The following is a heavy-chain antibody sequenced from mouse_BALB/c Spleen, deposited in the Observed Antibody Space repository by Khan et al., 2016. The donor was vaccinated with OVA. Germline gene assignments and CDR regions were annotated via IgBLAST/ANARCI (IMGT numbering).Heavy chain of an antibody. CDR3: ARPPHFSYVMVY. Sequence: QIQLVQSGPELKKPGETVKISCKVSGNTFKNYGMNWVKQAPGKGLKWMGWINTYTGEPTYADDFRGRFAFSVETSASTAYLQINNLKNEDTATYFCARPPHFSYVMVYWGQGTSVTVSS. J-gene: IGHJ4*01. CDR1: GNTFKNYG. V-gene: IGHV9-3-1*01. CDR2: INTYTGEP.